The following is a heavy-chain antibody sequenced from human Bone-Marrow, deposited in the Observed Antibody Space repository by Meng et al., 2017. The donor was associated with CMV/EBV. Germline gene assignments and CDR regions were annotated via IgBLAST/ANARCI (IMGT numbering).Heavy chain of an antibody. J-gene: IGHJ4*02. V-gene: IGHV3-33*06. CDR3: AKDYRSGYDSTLDY. CDR2: IWYDGSNK. CDR1: GFTFSSYG. D-gene: IGHD5-12*01. Sequence: GESLKISCAASGFTFSSYGMHWVRQAPGKGLEWVAVIWYDGSNKYYADSVKGRFTISRDNSKNTLYLQMNSLRAEDTAAYYCAKDYRSGYDSTLDYWGQGTLVTVSS.